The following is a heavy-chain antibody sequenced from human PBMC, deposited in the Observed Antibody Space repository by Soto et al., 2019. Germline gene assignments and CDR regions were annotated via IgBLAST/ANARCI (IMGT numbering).Heavy chain of an antibody. Sequence: GGSLRLSCAASGFTFSDYYMSWIRQAPGKGLEWVSYISSSGSTIYYADSVKGRFTISRDNAKNSLYLQMNSLRAEDTAVYYCARGRVAWFGELFSCIFDYWGQGTLVTVSS. D-gene: IGHD3-10*01. CDR1: GFTFSDYY. CDR2: ISSSGSTI. J-gene: IGHJ4*02. V-gene: IGHV3-11*01. CDR3: ARGRVAWFGELFSCIFDY.